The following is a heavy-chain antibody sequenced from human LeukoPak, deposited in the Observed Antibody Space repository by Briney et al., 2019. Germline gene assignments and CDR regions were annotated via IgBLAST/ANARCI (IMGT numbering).Heavy chain of an antibody. CDR2: TSSSSAYT. J-gene: IGHJ4*02. CDR3: AKGTKPVVTIPDY. D-gene: IGHD2-21*02. V-gene: IGHV3-21*04. Sequence: GGSLRLSCAASGFTFSSFSMIWVRQAPGKGLEWVSSTSSSSAYTFYTESGKGRFTISRDNAKNSLFLQMNSLRAEDTAMYYCAKGTKPVVTIPDYWGQGILVTVSS. CDR1: GFTFSSFS.